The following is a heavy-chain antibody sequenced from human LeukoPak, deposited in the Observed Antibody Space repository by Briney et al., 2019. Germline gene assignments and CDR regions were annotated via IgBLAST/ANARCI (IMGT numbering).Heavy chain of an antibody. Sequence: GGSLRLSCAASGFTFSSYGMHWVRQAPGKGLEWVAVISYDGSNKYYADSVKGRFTISRDNSKNTLYLQMNSLRAEDTAVYYCAKDAYCSSTSCYLDYYCGMDVWGQGTTVTVSS. CDR1: GFTFSSYG. CDR2: ISYDGSNK. CDR3: AKDAYCSSTSCYLDYYCGMDV. D-gene: IGHD2-2*01. V-gene: IGHV3-30*18. J-gene: IGHJ6*02.